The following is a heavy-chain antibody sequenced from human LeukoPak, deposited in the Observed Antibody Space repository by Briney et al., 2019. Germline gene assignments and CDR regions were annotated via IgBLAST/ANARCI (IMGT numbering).Heavy chain of an antibody. CDR2: IKQDGSEK. V-gene: IGHV3-7*01. J-gene: IGHJ6*02. D-gene: IGHD3-3*01. Sequence: GGSLRLSCAASGFTFSSYAMHWVRQAPGKGLEWVANIKQDGSEKYYVDSVKGRFTISRDNAKNSLYLQMNSLRAEDTAVYYCARGQQNYDFWSGYLSTYFYYGMDVWGQGTTVTVSS. CDR1: GFTFSSYA. CDR3: ARGQQNYDFWSGYLSTYFYYGMDV.